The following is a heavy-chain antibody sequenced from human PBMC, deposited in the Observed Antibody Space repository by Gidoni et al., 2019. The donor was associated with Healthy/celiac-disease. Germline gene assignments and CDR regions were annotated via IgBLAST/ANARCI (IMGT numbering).Heavy chain of an antibody. Sequence: QVQLQQWGAGLLKPSETLALTCAVYGGSFLVYSWSWIRQPPGNGLEWIGEINHSGSTNYNPSLKSRVTISVDTSKNQFSLKLSSVTAADTAVYYCARVGAYYYGSGRAYAPPDYWGQGTLVTVSS. CDR2: INHSGST. J-gene: IGHJ4*02. CDR3: ARVGAYYYGSGRAYAPPDY. D-gene: IGHD3-10*01. CDR1: GGSFLVYS. V-gene: IGHV4-34*01.